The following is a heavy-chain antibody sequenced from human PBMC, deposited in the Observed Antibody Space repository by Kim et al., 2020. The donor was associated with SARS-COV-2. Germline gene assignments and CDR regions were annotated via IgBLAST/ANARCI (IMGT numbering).Heavy chain of an antibody. CDR3: ARDGTLVRGVLTHDYGMDV. J-gene: IGHJ6*02. V-gene: IGHV1-18*01. CDR1: DYTFSAYG. CDR2: ISIDNGDT. D-gene: IGHD3-10*01. Sequence: ASVKVSCKASDYTFSAYGVSWVRQAPGQGLEWMGWISIDNGDTKYAQNLQGRVTMTTDTSTSTAYMELRSLKSDDTAIYYCARDGTLVRGVLTHDYGMDVWGQGTTVTVSS.